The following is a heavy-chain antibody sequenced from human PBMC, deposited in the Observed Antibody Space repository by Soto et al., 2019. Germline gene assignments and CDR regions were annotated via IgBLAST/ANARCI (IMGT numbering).Heavy chain of an antibody. J-gene: IGHJ4*02. Sequence: GGSLRLSCAASGFTFSSYAMHWVRQAPGKGLEWVAVISYDGSNKYYADSVKGRFTISRDNSKNTPYLQMNSLRAEDTAVYYCARDQSLTCYYYFDYWGQGT. V-gene: IGHV3-30-3*01. CDR1: GFTFSSYA. CDR3: ARDQSLTCYYYFDY. D-gene: IGHD3-9*01. CDR2: ISYDGSNK.